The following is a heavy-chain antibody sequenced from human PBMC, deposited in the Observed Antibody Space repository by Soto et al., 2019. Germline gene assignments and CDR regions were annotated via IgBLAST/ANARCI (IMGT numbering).Heavy chain of an antibody. J-gene: IGHJ3*01. Sequence: SQTLSLTCAISGDSVSNNYAAWNWIRQSPSRGLEWLGRTFYRSKWSTDYAVSVKSRIPINPDTSKNRLTLQLNSVTPEDTAVYFCARDQDNDYVARGAFDVWGQGTMVT. V-gene: IGHV6-1*01. CDR3: ARDQDNDYVARGAFDV. CDR1: GDSVSNNYAA. D-gene: IGHD3-16*01. CDR2: TFYRSKWST.